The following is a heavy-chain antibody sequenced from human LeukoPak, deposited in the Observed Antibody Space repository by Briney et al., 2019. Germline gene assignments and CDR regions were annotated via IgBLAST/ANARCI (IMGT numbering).Heavy chain of an antibody. CDR2: ISYDGSNK. D-gene: IGHD3-10*02. CDR1: GFTFSSYA. CDR3: AELGITMIGGV. J-gene: IGHJ6*04. V-gene: IGHV3-30*04. Sequence: GRSLRLSCAASGFTFSSYAMHWVRQAPGKGLEWVAVISYDGSNKYYADSVKGRFTISRDNTKNSLYLQMNSLRAEDTAVYYCAELGITMIGGVWGKGTTVTISS.